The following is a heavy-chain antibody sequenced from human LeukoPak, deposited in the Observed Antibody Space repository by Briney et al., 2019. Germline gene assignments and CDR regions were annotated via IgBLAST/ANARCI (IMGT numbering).Heavy chain of an antibody. Sequence: SETLSLTCTVSGGSISSSSYYWGWIRQPPGKGLEWIGSIYYSGSTYYNPSLKSRVTISVDTSKNQFSLKLSSVTAADTAVYYCARATVVPAAIFSWFDPWGQGTLVTVSS. CDR2: IYYSGST. D-gene: IGHD2-2*01. CDR1: GGSISSSSYY. CDR3: ARATVVPAAIFSWFDP. J-gene: IGHJ5*02. V-gene: IGHV4-39*07.